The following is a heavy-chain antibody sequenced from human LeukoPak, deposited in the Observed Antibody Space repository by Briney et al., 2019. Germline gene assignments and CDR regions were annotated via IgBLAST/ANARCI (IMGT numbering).Heavy chain of an antibody. V-gene: IGHV4-34*01. CDR3: ARGLDYGDNYNWFDP. CDR1: GGSFSGYY. Sequence: SETLSLTCAVYGGSFSGYYWIWIRQPPGKGLEWIGEINHSGSTNYNPSLKSRVTISVDTSKNQFSLKLSSVTAADTAVYYCARGLDYGDNYNWFDPWGQGTLVTVSS. CDR2: INHSGST. J-gene: IGHJ5*02. D-gene: IGHD4-17*01.